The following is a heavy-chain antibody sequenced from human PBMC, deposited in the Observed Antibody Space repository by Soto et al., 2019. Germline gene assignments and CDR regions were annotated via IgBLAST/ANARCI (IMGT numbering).Heavy chain of an antibody. D-gene: IGHD5-12*01. V-gene: IGHV1-69*13. Sequence: SVKVSCKASGGTFSSYAIGWVRQAPGQGLEWMGGIIPIFGTANYAQKFQGRVTITADESTSTAYMELSSLRSEDTAVYYCARSEMATISRFDYWGQGTLVTVSS. CDR1: GGTFSSYA. CDR3: ARSEMATISRFDY. CDR2: IIPIFGTA. J-gene: IGHJ4*02.